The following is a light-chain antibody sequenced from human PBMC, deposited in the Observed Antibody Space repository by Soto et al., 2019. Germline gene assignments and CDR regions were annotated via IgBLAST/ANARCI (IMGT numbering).Light chain of an antibody. V-gene: IGKV3-11*01. CDR1: QSGSCY. CDR2: DAS. Sequence: EIVLTQSPATLSLSPGERATLSCRASQSGSCYLAWYQQKPGQAPRLLIYDASNRATSIPARFSGSGSGTDFTLTIISLEPEDFAVYYWQQRSNWLTFGGGTKVEIK. CDR3: QQRSNWLT. J-gene: IGKJ4*01.